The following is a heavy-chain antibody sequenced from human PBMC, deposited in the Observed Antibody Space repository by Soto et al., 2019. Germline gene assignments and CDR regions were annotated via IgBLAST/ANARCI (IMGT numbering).Heavy chain of an antibody. CDR3: ARGGFLEPHMDG. CDR1: GYSFTSYA. Sequence: QVQLVQSGAAVKKPGASVKVSCKASGYSFTSYAMNWVRQVPGQGPEWMGWMNPTSADPGYAQKFPGRMTMSRDMSTSTMYMELSGLTSEDTAVYYCARGGFLEPHMDGWGRGTTVTVS. CDR2: MNPTSADP. J-gene: IGHJ6*03. V-gene: IGHV1-8*02.